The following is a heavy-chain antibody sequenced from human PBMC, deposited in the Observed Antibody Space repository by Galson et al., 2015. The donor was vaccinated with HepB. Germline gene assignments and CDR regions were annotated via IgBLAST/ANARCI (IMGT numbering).Heavy chain of an antibody. CDR2: TGRNGGNI. V-gene: IGHV3-9*01. J-gene: IGHJ6*02. Sequence: SLRLSCAASGFSFGDFAMHWVRRAPGKGLEWVAGTGRNGGNIAYADSVRGRFTISRDNAKNSLYLQMNSLRPEDTALYYCAKDTRDDILTGQYYYRGMDVWGQGTTVTVSS. D-gene: IGHD3-9*01. CDR1: GFSFGDFA. CDR3: AKDTRDDILTGQYYYRGMDV.